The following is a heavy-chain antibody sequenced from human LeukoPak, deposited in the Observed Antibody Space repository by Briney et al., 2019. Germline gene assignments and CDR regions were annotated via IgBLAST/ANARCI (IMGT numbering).Heavy chain of an antibody. CDR3: ARAMGASGD. J-gene: IGHJ4*02. CDR1: GGSISSGGYS. V-gene: IGHV4-30-2*01. Sequence: PSQTLSLTCAVSGGSISSGGYSWSWIRQPPGKGLEWIGYIYHSGSTYYDPSLKSRVTISVDRSKNQFSLKLSSVTAADTAVYYCARAMGASGDWGQGTLVPVSS. CDR2: IYHSGST. D-gene: IGHD1-26*01.